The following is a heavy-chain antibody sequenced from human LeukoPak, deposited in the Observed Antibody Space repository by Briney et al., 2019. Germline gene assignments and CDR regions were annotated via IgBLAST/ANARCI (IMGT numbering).Heavy chain of an antibody. V-gene: IGHV3-11*03. CDR3: AAGTAADF. J-gene: IGHJ4*02. Sequence: GGSLRLSCVVSGIPFSDHYMNWIRQAPGKGLEWISYISSSSSYTDYADSVKGRFTISRDNAKSALYLQMNSLRLEDTAVYYCAAGTAADFWGQGTLVTVSS. CDR1: GIPFSDHY. CDR2: ISSSSSYT. D-gene: IGHD6-13*01.